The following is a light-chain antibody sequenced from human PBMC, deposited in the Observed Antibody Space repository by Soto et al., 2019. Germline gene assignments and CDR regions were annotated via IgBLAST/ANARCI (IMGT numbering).Light chain of an antibody. CDR2: EVS. Sequence: QSALTQPASVSGSPGQSITISCTATTSDVGGFDSVSWYQQHPGTAPRVIIYEVSNRPSGVSYRFSGSKSANTASLTISGLQADDQADYYRSSYTTSNTWLFGGGAKLTVL. V-gene: IGLV2-14*01. CDR3: SSYTTSNTWL. CDR1: TSDVGGFDS. J-gene: IGLJ3*02.